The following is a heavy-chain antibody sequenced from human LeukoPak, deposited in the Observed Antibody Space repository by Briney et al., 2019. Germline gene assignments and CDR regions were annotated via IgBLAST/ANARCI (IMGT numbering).Heavy chain of an antibody. D-gene: IGHD2-2*01. CDR3: ARHGDIVVVPAGMFDY. J-gene: IGHJ4*02. Sequence: PSETLSLTCAVYGESFSGYYWSWLRQPPGKGLEWIGEINHSGSTNYNPSLKSRVTISADTSQNQFSLNLFSVTAADTAVYYCARHGDIVVVPAGMFDYWGQGTLVTVSS. CDR1: GESFSGYY. CDR2: INHSGST. V-gene: IGHV4-34*01.